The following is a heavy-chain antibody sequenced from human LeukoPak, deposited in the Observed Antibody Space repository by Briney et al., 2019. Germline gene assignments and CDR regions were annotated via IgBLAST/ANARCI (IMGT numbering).Heavy chain of an antibody. D-gene: IGHD6-19*01. CDR3: ARDWQYSSGWYLSGGGYYFDY. CDR1: GFTFSSYS. J-gene: IGHJ4*02. V-gene: IGHV3-21*01. Sequence: PGGSLRLSCAASGFTFSSYSMNWVRQAPGKGLEWVSSISSSSSYIYYADSVKGRFTISRDNAKNSLYLQMNSLRAEDTAVYYCARDWQYSSGWYLSGGGYYFDYWGQGTLVTVSS. CDR2: ISSSSSYI.